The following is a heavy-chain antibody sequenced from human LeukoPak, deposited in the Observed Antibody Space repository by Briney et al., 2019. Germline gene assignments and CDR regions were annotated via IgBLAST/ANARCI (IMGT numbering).Heavy chain of an antibody. CDR2: ISGSGGST. D-gene: IGHD4-23*01. CDR1: GVTFSTYG. J-gene: IGHJ5*02. V-gene: IGHV3-23*01. Sequence: PGGSLRLSCAASGVTFSTYGMHWVRQAPGKGLEWVSAISGSGGSTDYADSVKGRFTISRDNSKNTLYLQMNSLRAEDTAVYYCAKSPRWSDPNWFDPWGQGTLVTVSS. CDR3: AKSPRWSDPNWFDP.